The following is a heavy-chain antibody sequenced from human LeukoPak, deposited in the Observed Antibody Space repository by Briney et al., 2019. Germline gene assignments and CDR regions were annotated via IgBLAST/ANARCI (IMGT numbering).Heavy chain of an antibody. CDR3: ARRCSGGSCYDY. Sequence: PSETLSLTCTVSGGSISSYYWSWIRQPPGKGLEWMGYIYYSGSTNYNPSLKSRVTISVDTSKNQFSLKLSSVTAADTAVYYCARRCSGGSCYDYWGQGTLVTVSS. V-gene: IGHV4-59*01. CDR1: GGSISSYY. D-gene: IGHD2-15*01. J-gene: IGHJ4*02. CDR2: IYYSGST.